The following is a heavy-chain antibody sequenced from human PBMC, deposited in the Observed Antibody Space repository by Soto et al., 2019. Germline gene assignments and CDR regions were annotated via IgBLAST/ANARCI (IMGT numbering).Heavy chain of an antibody. V-gene: IGHV4-59*01. CDR3: ARDGSNYGFGYFDY. J-gene: IGHJ4*02. CDR1: GGSISSYY. Sequence: SETLSLTCTFSGGSISSYYWSWIRQPPGKGLEWIGYIYYSGSTNYNPSLKSRVTISVDTSKNQFSLKLSSVTAADTAVYYCARDGSNYGFGYFDYWGQGTLVTAPQ. D-gene: IGHD4-4*01. CDR2: IYYSGST.